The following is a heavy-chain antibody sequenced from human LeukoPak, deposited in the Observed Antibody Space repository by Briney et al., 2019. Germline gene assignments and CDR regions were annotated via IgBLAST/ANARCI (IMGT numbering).Heavy chain of an antibody. Sequence: GASVKVSCTASGGTFSSYAISWVRQAPGQGLEWMGGIIPIFGTANYAQKFQGRVTITADESTSTAYMELSSLRSEDTAVYYCAREPIYGSRPPDYWGQGTLVTVSS. V-gene: IGHV1-69*13. CDR3: AREPIYGSRPPDY. CDR2: IIPIFGTA. CDR1: GGTFSSYA. J-gene: IGHJ4*02. D-gene: IGHD3-10*01.